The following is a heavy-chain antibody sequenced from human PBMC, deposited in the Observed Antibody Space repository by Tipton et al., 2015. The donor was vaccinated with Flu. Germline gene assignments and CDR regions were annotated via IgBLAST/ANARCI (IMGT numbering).Heavy chain of an antibody. CDR1: GYSISSRYY. CDR3: ARRTFSNYVSEPKNWFDF. CDR2: VYHGGTT. Sequence: LRLSCTVSGYSISSRYYWGWIRQPPGKGLEWIGCVYHGGTTYYNPFLRSRVTMSVARSNDQFSLRLTSVTAADTAVYFCARRTFSNYVSEPKNWFDFWGQGTLVTVSS. D-gene: IGHD4-11*01. V-gene: IGHV4-38-2*02. J-gene: IGHJ5*01.